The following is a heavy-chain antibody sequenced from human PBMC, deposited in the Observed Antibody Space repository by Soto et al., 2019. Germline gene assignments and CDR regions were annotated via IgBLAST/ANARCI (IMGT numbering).Heavy chain of an antibody. Sequence: QVQLQESGPGLVKPSQTLSLTCTVSGGSISSGGYYWSWIRQHPGKGLEWIGYIYYSGSTYYNPSLTSRVTISVDTSKNPSPLKLSSVTAADTAVYYCAREEGGGYDHRWFDPWGQGTLVTVSS. CDR1: GGSISSGGYY. J-gene: IGHJ5*02. V-gene: IGHV4-31*03. D-gene: IGHD5-12*01. CDR2: IYYSGST. CDR3: AREEGGGYDHRWFDP.